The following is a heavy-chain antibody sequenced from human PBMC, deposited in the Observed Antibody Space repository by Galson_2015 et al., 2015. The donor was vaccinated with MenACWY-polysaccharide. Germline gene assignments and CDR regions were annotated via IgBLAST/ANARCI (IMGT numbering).Heavy chain of an antibody. J-gene: IGHJ4*02. CDR2: IFHSGTT. Sequence: SVTLSLTCAVSDYSIRSGYFWGWIRQPPGKGLEWIASIFHSGTTYYNPSLKSRVTISVDTSKNQFSLKLSSVTAADTAVYYCARNQYWGFDYWGQGTLVTVSS. CDR3: ARNQYWGFDY. CDR1: DYSIRSGYF. V-gene: IGHV4-38-2*01. D-gene: IGHD2/OR15-2a*01.